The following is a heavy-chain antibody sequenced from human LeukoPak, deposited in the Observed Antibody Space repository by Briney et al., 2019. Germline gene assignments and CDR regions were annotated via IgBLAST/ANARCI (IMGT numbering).Heavy chain of an antibody. D-gene: IGHD3-10*01. CDR3: ARPTYYYGSGSYLV. CDR1: GGSISSYY. Sequence: PSETLSFTCTVSGGSISSYYWSWIRQPPGKGLEWIGEINHSGSTNYNPSLKSRVTISVDTSKNQFSLKLSSVTAADTAVYYCARPTYYYGSGSYLVWGKGTTVTISS. J-gene: IGHJ6*04. CDR2: INHSGST. V-gene: IGHV4-34*01.